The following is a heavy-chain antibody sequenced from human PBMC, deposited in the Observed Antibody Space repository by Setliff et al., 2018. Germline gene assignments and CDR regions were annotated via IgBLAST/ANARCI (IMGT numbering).Heavy chain of an antibody. CDR2: SSPYRGNT. CDR3: SRLVRYCTTSTCQRASGDDY. Sequence: ASVKVSCKASGYTFTNYGVTWVRQAPGQGLEWMGWSSPYRGNTYYAPELQGRVTLTTDTSTTTAYLELRSLTSDDTAVYYCSRLVRYCTTSTCQRASGDDYWGQGTLVTVSS. V-gene: IGHV1-18*01. D-gene: IGHD2-8*01. J-gene: IGHJ4*02. CDR1: GYTFTNYG.